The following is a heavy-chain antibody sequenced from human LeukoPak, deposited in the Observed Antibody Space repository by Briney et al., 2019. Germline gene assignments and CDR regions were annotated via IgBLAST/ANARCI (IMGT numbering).Heavy chain of an antibody. CDR1: GFSFGDYN. Sequence: GGSLRLSCSASGFSFGDYNMIWFRQAPGKGLEWVSFIGRSNNIDYADSVKGRFTISRDNAKASLYLQMNSLRAEDTAVYFCARDGDYVVAFDIWGQGTMVTVSS. J-gene: IGHJ3*02. CDR3: ARDGDYVVAFDI. D-gene: IGHD4-17*01. CDR2: IGRSNNI. V-gene: IGHV3-69-1*01.